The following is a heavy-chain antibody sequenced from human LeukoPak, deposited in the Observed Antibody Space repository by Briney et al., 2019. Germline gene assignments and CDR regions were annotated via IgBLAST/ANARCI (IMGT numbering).Heavy chain of an antibody. CDR2: ISIGGDTI. Sequence: GGSLRLSCEASGFTFSSYEMSWVRQAPGKGLERVSYISIGGDTIHYADSVKGRFTISRDNAKKSLYLQMNSLRAEDTAVYYCARPLGYSGSGSYYAYWGQGTLVTVSA. D-gene: IGHD3-10*01. J-gene: IGHJ4*02. V-gene: IGHV3-48*03. CDR1: GFTFSSYE. CDR3: ARPLGYSGSGSYYAY.